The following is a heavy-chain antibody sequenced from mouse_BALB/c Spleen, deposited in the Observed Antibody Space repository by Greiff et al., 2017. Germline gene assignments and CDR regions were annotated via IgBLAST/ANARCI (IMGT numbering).Heavy chain of an antibody. V-gene: IGHV2-9*02. J-gene: IGHJ3*01. D-gene: IGHD1-1*01. CDR1: GFSLTSYG. CDR3: ARDRGGSSSWFAY. CDR2: IWAGGST. Sequence: VKLEESGPGLVAPSQSLSITCTVSGFSLTSYGVHWVRQPPGKGLEWLGVIWAGGSTNYNSALMSRLSISKDNSKSQVFLKMNSLQTDDTAMYYCARDRGGSSSWFAYWGQGTLVTVSA.